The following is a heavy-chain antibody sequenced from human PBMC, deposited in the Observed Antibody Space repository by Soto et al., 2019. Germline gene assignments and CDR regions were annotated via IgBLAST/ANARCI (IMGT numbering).Heavy chain of an antibody. CDR2: ISRGTP. D-gene: IGHD3-3*01. CDR3: ATPHIDYWSGFCPFDF. V-gene: IGHV1-69*13. J-gene: IGHJ4*02. CDR1: GGSFTSFA. Sequence: SVKVSCKASGGSFTSFAMSWVRQAPGQGLEWMGGISRGTPNYAQKFGGRITITADESTTTAYMELSSLQSDDTAVYFCATPHIDYWSGFCPFDFWGQGTLVTVSS.